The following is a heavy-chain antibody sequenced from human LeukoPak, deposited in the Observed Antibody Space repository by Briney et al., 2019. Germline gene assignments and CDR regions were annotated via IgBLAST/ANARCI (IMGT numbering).Heavy chain of an antibody. Sequence: GGSLRLSCAASGFTFFSYPMHWFRQAPGKGLEWVSAISGSGGSTYYADSVKGWLTISRDNSKHTLYLQMNSLRAEDTAIYYCARDGEPRLDWYFDLWGRGTLVTVSS. V-gene: IGHV3-23*01. CDR1: GFTFFSYP. D-gene: IGHD2-21*01. CDR2: ISGSGGST. CDR3: ARDGEPRLDWYFDL. J-gene: IGHJ2*01.